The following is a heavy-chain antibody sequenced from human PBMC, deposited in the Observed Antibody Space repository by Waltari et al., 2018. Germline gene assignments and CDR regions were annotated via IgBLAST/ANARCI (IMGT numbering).Heavy chain of an antibody. D-gene: IGHD3-22*01. CDR3: ARGRITMIVVDDAFDI. J-gene: IGHJ3*02. CDR2: INHSGST. Sequence: QVQLQQWGAGLLKPSETLSLTCAVYGGSFSGSYWSWIRQPPGKELEWIGEINHSGSTNYNPSLKSRVTISVDTSKNQFSLKLSSVTAADTAVYYCARGRITMIVVDDAFDIWGQGTMVTVSS. CDR1: GGSFSGSY. V-gene: IGHV4-34*01.